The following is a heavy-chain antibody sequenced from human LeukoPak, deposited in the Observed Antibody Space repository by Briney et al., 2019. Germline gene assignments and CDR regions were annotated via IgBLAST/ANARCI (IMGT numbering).Heavy chain of an antibody. Sequence: GGSLQISFKGSGYRFTSYWIGWVRPMPGKGVGWMGIIYPGDSDTRYSPSFQGQVTISADKSISTAYLQWSSLKASDTAMYYCARSFYSSGPLHMDVWGKGTTVTVSS. CDR2: IYPGDSDT. J-gene: IGHJ6*03. V-gene: IGHV5-51*01. D-gene: IGHD6-19*01. CDR3: ARSFYSSGPLHMDV. CDR1: GYRFTSYW.